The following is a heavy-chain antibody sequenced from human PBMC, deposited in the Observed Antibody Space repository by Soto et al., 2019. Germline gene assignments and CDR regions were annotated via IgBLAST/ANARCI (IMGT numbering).Heavy chain of an antibody. Sequence: SQTLSLTGAISGNSVSSNSAAWNWIRQSPSRGLEWLGRTYYRSKWYNDYAVSVKSRITINPDTSKNQFSLQLNSVTPEDTAVYYCARVSSHYDILTGYGMDVWGPATTVTVSS. D-gene: IGHD3-9*01. V-gene: IGHV6-1*01. CDR3: ARVSSHYDILTGYGMDV. CDR2: TYYRSKWYN. J-gene: IGHJ6*02. CDR1: GNSVSSNSAA.